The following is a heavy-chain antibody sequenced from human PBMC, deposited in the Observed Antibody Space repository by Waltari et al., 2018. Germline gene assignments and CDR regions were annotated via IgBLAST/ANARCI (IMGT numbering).Heavy chain of an antibody. D-gene: IGHD2-21*02. V-gene: IGHV3-21*01. CDR2: ITRGGNFI. CDR1: GFTFSSNT. CDR3: TKVAYCGGDCSGDY. J-gene: IGHJ4*02. Sequence: EVQLVESGGGLVKPGGSMGLSCAASGFTFSSNTMMWVRQAPGKGLEGVSSITRGGNFIDYADSVKGRLTISRDNAKNSLYLQMSSLRAEDTAVYYCTKVAYCGGDCSGDYWGQGSLVTVSS.